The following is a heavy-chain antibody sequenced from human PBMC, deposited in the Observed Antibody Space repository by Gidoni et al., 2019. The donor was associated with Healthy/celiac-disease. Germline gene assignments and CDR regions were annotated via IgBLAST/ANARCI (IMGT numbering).Heavy chain of an antibody. CDR3: ARGGVAAAGVYFDY. CDR2: INHSGST. CDR1: GGSLSGYY. Sequence: QVQLQRCGAGMLKPSETLSLTCAVYGGSLSGYYWIWIRQHPGEGLEWIGEINHSGSTNYKPSHKSRVTISIDTSKNQFSLKLSSVTAADTAVYDCARGGVAAAGVYFDYWGQGTLVTVSS. J-gene: IGHJ4*02. V-gene: IGHV4-34*01. D-gene: IGHD6-13*01.